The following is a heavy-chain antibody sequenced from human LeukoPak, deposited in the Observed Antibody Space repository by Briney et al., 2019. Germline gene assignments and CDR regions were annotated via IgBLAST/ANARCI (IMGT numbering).Heavy chain of an antibody. J-gene: IGHJ4*02. CDR3: ARDPADEPGLYYFDY. Sequence: GGSLRLSCAASGSTFSSYSMNWVRQAPGKGLEWVSSISSSSSYIYYADSVKGRFTISRDNAKNSLYLQMNSLRAEDTAVYYCARDPADEPGLYYFDYWGQGTLVTVSS. CDR2: ISSSSSYI. CDR1: GSTFSSYS. V-gene: IGHV3-21*01. D-gene: IGHD1-14*01.